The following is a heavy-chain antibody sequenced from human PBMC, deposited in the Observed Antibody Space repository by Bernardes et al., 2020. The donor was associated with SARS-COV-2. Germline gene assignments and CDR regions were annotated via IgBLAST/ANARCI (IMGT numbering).Heavy chain of an antibody. CDR2: IHAGNGNT. J-gene: IGHJ4*02. CDR3: AKMGRGSGMRAFFDY. D-gene: IGHD3-16*01. CDR1: GNSFSTSV. V-gene: IGHV1-3*01. Sequence: DSVQVSCETSGNSFSTSVMLWLRQAPGQRLEWMGWIHAGNGNTKYAQDFQGRVTITWDTSANTGYMELRSLTSEDTAVYYCAKMGRGSGMRAFFDYWGQGTPVTVSS.